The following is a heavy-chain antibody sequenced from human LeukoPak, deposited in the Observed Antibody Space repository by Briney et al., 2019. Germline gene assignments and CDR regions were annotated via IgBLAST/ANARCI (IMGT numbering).Heavy chain of an antibody. CDR1: GGSISSGDYY. J-gene: IGHJ4*02. V-gene: IGHV4-30-4*01. CDR3: ARHAGRIAVAGTAPIDY. Sequence: SETLSLTCTVSGGSISSGDYYWSWIRQPPGKGLEWIGYIYYSGSTYYNPSLKSRVTISVDTSKNQFSLKLSSVTAADTAVYYCARHAGRIAVAGTAPIDYWGQGTLVTVSS. D-gene: IGHD6-19*01. CDR2: IYYSGST.